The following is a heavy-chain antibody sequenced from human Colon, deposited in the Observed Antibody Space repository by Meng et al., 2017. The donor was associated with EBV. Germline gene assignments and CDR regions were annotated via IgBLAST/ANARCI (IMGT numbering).Heavy chain of an antibody. J-gene: IGHJ4*02. D-gene: IGHD6-19*01. Sequence: QVQLQESGPGLGKPSQTLSLPCTVSGGSVSSGGYFWTWIRQHPGKGLEWFGHIYYSGSTFYNPSLKRRVIISIDTSKNQFSLNLRSVTAADTAVYYCARVSSGWDYFDYWGQGTLVPVSS. CDR3: ARVSSGWDYFDY. CDR2: IYYSGST. CDR1: GGSVSSGGYF. V-gene: IGHV4-31*03.